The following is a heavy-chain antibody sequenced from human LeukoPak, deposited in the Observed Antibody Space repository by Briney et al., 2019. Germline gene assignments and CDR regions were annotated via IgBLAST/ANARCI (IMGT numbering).Heavy chain of an antibody. Sequence: TGGSLRLSCAASGFAFSSYNMNWVRQAPGKGLEWVAVISYDGSNKYYADSVKGRFTISRDNSKNTLYLQMNSLRAEDTAVYYCARPPGGNNVWGQGTTVTVSS. CDR1: GFAFSSYN. CDR2: ISYDGSNK. D-gene: IGHD4-23*01. V-gene: IGHV3-30-3*01. J-gene: IGHJ6*02. CDR3: ARPPGGNNV.